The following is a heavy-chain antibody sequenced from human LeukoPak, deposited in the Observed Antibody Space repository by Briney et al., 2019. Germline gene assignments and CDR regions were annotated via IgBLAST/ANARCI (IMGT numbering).Heavy chain of an antibody. Sequence: KSGGSLRLSCAAPGFTFSDYYMSWIRQAPGKGLEWVSYISSSGSTIYYADSVKGRFTISRDNAKNSLYLQMNSLRAEDTAVYYCAKAPVTTCSGAYCYPFDYWGQGTLVTVSS. CDR2: ISSSGSTI. D-gene: IGHD2-21*01. J-gene: IGHJ4*02. CDR1: GFTFSDYY. CDR3: AKAPVTTCSGAYCYPFDY. V-gene: IGHV3-11*01.